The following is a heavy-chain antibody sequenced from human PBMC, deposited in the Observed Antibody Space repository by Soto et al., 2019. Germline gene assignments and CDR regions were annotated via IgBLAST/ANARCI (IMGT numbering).Heavy chain of an antibody. V-gene: IGHV3-23*05. CDR3: AKDAVYNDGLWLMDH. Sequence: PGGSLRLSCTASGLPHSSFAMMWVRQAPGKGLERFSGTYGSGRGIEYADSVKGRFTISRDNSKNTVYLQMTDLRADDTAVYYCAKDAVYNDGLWLMDHWGQGTQVTVS. CDR2: TYGSGRGI. CDR1: GLPHSSFA. J-gene: IGHJ4*02. D-gene: IGHD2-21*01.